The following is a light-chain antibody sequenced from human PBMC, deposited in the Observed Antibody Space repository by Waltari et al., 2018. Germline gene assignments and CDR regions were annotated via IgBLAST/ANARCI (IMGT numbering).Light chain of an antibody. J-gene: IGKJ5*01. CDR1: QSVSSY. V-gene: IGKV3-11*01. Sequence: EIVLTQSPATLSLSPGERATLSCRASQSVSSYLAWYHQKPGQAPRLLIYDASNRATGIPARFSGSGSGTDFPLTISSLEPEDFAVYYCQQRSNWPTFGQGTRLEIK. CDR2: DAS. CDR3: QQRSNWPT.